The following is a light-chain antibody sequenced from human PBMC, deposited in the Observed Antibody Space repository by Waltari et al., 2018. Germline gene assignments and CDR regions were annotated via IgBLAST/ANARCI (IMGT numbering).Light chain of an antibody. V-gene: IGKV1-39*01. Sequence: DIQVTQSPSSLSASVGDRVTITCRTSQSISTSLNWYQQKPGKPPKLLIFAASALQSGDSSRFSGSGSQTDFTLTIRNLQPEDFATYYCQQSYRAPQTFGGGTKVDMK. CDR2: AAS. CDR1: QSISTS. CDR3: QQSYRAPQT. J-gene: IGKJ4*01.